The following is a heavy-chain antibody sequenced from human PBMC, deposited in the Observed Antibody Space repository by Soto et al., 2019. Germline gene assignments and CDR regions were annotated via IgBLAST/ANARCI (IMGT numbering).Heavy chain of an antibody. J-gene: IGHJ4*02. V-gene: IGHV3-30*03. Sequence: GGSLRLPCAASGFTFSSYAMSWVRQAPGKGLEWVAVISFDGSNKYYADSVKGRFTISRDNSKNTLYLQMSSLRGEDTAVYYCATFIGAAGVDYWGQGTLVTVSS. CDR1: GFTFSSYA. CDR2: ISFDGSNK. CDR3: ATFIGAAGVDY. D-gene: IGHD6-13*01.